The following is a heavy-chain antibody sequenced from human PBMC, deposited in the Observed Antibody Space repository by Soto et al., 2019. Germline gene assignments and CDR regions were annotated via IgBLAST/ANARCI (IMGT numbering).Heavy chain of an antibody. Sequence: QVQLQESGPGLVKPSETLSLTCTVSGGSVISGSYYWTWIRQPPGKGLEWIGYIYYSGSTNYNPSLKSRVTISVDTSKNQFSLKLSSVTAADTAVYYCARDVPGPAVNYWGQGTLVTVSS. CDR3: ARDVPGPAVNY. D-gene: IGHD2-2*01. J-gene: IGHJ4*02. V-gene: IGHV4-61*01. CDR2: IYYSGST. CDR1: GGSVISGSYY.